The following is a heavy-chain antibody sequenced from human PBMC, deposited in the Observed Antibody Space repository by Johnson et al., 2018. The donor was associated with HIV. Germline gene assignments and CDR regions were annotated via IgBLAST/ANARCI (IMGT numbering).Heavy chain of an antibody. CDR1: GFTFSNAW. D-gene: IGHD3-3*01. V-gene: IGHV3-15*01. J-gene: IGHJ3*02. Sequence: VQLVESGGGLVKPGGSLRLSCAASGFTFSNAWMSWVRQAPGKGLEWVGRIKSNTDGSNKYYADSVKGRFTITRDNSKNTLYLQINSLRAEDTAVYYCARDRRILTIFGVATDAFDIWGQGTMVTVSS. CDR2: IKSNTDGSNK. CDR3: ARDRRILTIFGVATDAFDI.